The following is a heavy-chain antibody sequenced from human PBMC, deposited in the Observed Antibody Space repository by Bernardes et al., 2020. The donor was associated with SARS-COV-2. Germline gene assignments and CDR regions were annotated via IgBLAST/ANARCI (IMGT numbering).Heavy chain of an antibody. V-gene: IGHV4-31*03. CDR3: ARVPSITIFGVVIANWFDP. CDR2: IYYSGIT. Sequence: SESLSLTSTVSGGFISSCGDYWSWLLQHPGKGLEWIGYIYYSGITYYNPSLKSRVTISVDTSKNQFSLKLSSVTAADTAVYYCARVPSITIFGVVIANWFDPWGQGTLVTVSS. D-gene: IGHD3-3*01. J-gene: IGHJ5*02. CDR1: GGFISSCGDY.